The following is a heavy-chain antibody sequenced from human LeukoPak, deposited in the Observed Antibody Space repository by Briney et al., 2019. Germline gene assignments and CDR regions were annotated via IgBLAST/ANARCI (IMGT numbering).Heavy chain of an antibody. CDR2: IKREGYGGTT. V-gene: IGHV3-49*03. D-gene: IGHD3-3*01. CDR3: TRDHDFWRGPLDV. Sequence: GGSLRLSCTASGFNFGDYSLSWFRQAPGVGLEWVAFIKREGYGGTTEYAASVKGRFTISRDDSKSIAYLQMNSLKTEDTGVYYCTRDHDFWRGPLDVWGKGTTVTVSS. CDR1: GFNFGDYS. J-gene: IGHJ6*04.